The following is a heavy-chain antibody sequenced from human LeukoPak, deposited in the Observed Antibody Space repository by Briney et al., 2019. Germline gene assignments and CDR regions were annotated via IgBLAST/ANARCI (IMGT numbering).Heavy chain of an antibody. D-gene: IGHD6-19*01. V-gene: IGHV3-11*01. J-gene: IGHJ4*02. Sequence: PGGSLRLSCAASGLIFSDYYMAWLRQAPGKGLEWISRISSIGSAIYHADSVRGRFTISRDNAKNSLYLQMNSLKTDDTAVYYCARIYNNGWSRNFDFWGQGTVVTVSS. CDR1: GLIFSDYY. CDR2: ISSIGSAI. CDR3: ARIYNNGWSRNFDF.